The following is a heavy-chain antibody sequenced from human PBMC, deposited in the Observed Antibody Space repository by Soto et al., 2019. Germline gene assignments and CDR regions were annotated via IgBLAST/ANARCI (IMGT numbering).Heavy chain of an antibody. V-gene: IGHV1-8*01. CDR1: GYTFTSYD. CDR3: AGSVYIWGSYRTYYYYYMDV. Sequence: ASVKVSCKASGYTFTSYDINWVRQATGQGLEWMGWMNPNSGNTGYAQKFQGRVTMTRNTSISTAYMELSSLRSEDTAVYYCAGSVYIWGSYRTYYYYYMDVWGKGTTVTVSS. J-gene: IGHJ6*03. D-gene: IGHD3-16*02. CDR2: MNPNSGNT.